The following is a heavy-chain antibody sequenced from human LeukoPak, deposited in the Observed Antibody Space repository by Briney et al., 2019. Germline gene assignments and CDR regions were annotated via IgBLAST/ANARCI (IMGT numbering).Heavy chain of an antibody. D-gene: IGHD4-17*01. V-gene: IGHV1-24*01. Sequence: ASVKVSCKVSGYTLTELSMHWVRQAPGNGLEWMGGFDPGDGETIYAQKFQGRVTMTEDTSTDTAFLDLSSLKFEDTAVYYCAAIAIDYDGGAEAFDFWGQGTLVTVSS. J-gene: IGHJ3*01. CDR1: GYTLTELS. CDR3: AAIAIDYDGGAEAFDF. CDR2: FDPGDGET.